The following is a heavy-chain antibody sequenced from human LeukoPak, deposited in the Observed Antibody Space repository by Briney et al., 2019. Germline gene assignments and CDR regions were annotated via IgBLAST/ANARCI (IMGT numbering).Heavy chain of an antibody. V-gene: IGHV1-2*02. CDR1: GYTFTDYY. J-gene: IGHJ4*02. CDR2: INPNSGGT. D-gene: IGHD6-19*01. Sequence: ASAKGSCKASGYTFTDYYIHWVRQAPGQGLEWMGWINPNSGGTNSAQKFQGRVTMTKDTSISTAYMELSRLRSDDTAVYFCARAIAVVDYWGQGTLVTVSS. CDR3: ARAIAVVDY.